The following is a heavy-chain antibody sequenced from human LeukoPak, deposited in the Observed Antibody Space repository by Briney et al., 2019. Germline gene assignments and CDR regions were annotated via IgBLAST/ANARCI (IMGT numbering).Heavy chain of an antibody. CDR1: GYSISSGYY. D-gene: IGHD4-23*01. Sequence: SSETLSLTCTVSGYSISSGYYWGWIRQPPGKGLEWIGSIYHSGSTYYNPSLKSRVTISVDTSKNQFSLKLSSVTAADTAVYYCARVATVVTLGNAFDIWGRGTMVTVSS. CDR3: ARVATVVTLGNAFDI. CDR2: IYHSGST. V-gene: IGHV4-38-2*02. J-gene: IGHJ3*02.